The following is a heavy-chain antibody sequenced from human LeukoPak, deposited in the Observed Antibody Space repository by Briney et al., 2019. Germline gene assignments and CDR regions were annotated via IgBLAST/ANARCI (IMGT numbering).Heavy chain of an antibody. V-gene: IGHV3-53*01. Sequence: GGSLRLSCAASGFTVSSNYMSWVRQAPGKGLEWVSVIYSGGSTYYADSVKGRFTISRDNSKNTLYLQMNGLRAEDTAVYYCARAPTVTGSYYYYYMDVWGKGTTVTVSS. CDR1: GFTVSSNY. D-gene: IGHD4-11*01. CDR3: ARAPTVTGSYYYYYMDV. CDR2: IYSGGST. J-gene: IGHJ6*03.